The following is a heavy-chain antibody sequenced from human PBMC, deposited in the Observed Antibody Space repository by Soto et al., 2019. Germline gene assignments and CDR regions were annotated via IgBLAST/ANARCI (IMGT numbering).Heavy chain of an antibody. Sequence: QITLRESVPTLVRTTQTLTLTCTFSGFSLTATGAGVAWIRQPPGKTLEWLGMIFWNDDTRYSPSLRGSVTITKDTSKNQVVLTMTDVDHVYTATYDCAHSRRYYDNYGYYSYRPLPDFWGQGILVTVSA. CDR3: AHSRRYYDNYGYYSYRPLPDF. D-gene: IGHD3-22*01. CDR1: GFSLTATGAG. J-gene: IGHJ4*02. CDR2: IFWNDDT. V-gene: IGHV2-5*01.